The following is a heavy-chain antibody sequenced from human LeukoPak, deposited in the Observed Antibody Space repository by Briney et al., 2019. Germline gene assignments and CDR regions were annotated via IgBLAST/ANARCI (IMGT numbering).Heavy chain of an antibody. Sequence: SETLSLTCAVYGGSFSGYYWSWIRQPPGKGLEWIGEINHSGSTNYNPSLKSRVTISVDTSKNQFSLKLSSVTAADTAVYYCARGGNGSGHKKFGYWGQGTLVTVSS. D-gene: IGHD6-19*01. V-gene: IGHV4-34*01. CDR2: INHSGST. CDR3: ARGGNGSGHKKFGY. CDR1: GGSFSGYY. J-gene: IGHJ4*02.